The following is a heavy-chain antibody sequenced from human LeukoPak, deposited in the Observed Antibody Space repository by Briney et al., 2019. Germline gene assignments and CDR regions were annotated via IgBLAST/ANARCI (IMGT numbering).Heavy chain of an antibody. J-gene: IGHJ5*02. CDR3: AKGSNPSGPATGYCSGGSCYQPHGFDP. Sequence: GGSLRLSCAASGFTVGNNYMAWVRQAPGKGLEWLSIIYSDGSTYYADSVKGRFTISRDNSKNTLYLQMNSLRAEDTAVYYCAKGSNPSGPATGYCSGGSCYQPHGFDPWGQGTLVTVSS. CDR1: GFTVGNNY. CDR2: IYSDGST. V-gene: IGHV3-53*01. D-gene: IGHD2-15*01.